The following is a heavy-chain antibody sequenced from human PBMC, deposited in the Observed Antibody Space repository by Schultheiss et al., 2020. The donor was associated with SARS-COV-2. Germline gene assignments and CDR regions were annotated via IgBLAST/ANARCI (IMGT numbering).Heavy chain of an antibody. V-gene: IGHV3-30*12. CDR1: GFTFSSYS. Sequence: GGSLRLSCAASGFTFSSYSMNWVRQAPGKGLEWVAVISYDGSNKYYADSLWGRFTVSRDNAKNSLYLQMNSLRAEDTAVYYCARDRHIVVVTATPGGMDVWGQGTTVTVSS. CDR2: ISYDGSNK. CDR3: ARDRHIVVVTATPGGMDV. J-gene: IGHJ6*02. D-gene: IGHD2-21*02.